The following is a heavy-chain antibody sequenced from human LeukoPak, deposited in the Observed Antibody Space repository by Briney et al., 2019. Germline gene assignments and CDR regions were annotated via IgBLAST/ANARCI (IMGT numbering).Heavy chain of an antibody. V-gene: IGHV1-2*02. Sequence: RASVKVSCKASGYTFTGYYMHWVRQAPGQGLEWMGWIHPNSGGTNYAQKFQGRVTMTRDTSISTAYMELSRLRSDDTAVYYCARASSVVVVAAPPGYMDVWGKGTTVTVSS. D-gene: IGHD2-15*01. CDR3: ARASSVVVVAAPPGYMDV. J-gene: IGHJ6*03. CDR1: GYTFTGYY. CDR2: IHPNSGGT.